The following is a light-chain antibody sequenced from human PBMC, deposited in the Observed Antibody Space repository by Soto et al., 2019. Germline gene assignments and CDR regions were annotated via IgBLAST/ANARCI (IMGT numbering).Light chain of an antibody. CDR3: QQRSNWPPT. CDR2: DAS. Sequence: EIALTQSPATLSLSPGEGATLSCRASQSVRSYLAWYQQRPGQVPRLLIYDASNRATGIPARFSGSGSGTDFILTISILEPEDFAVYYCQQRSNWPPTFSQGTRLEIK. CDR1: QSVRSY. J-gene: IGKJ5*01. V-gene: IGKV3-11*01.